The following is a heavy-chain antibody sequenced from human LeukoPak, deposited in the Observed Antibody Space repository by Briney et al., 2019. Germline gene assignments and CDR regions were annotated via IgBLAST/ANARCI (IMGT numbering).Heavy chain of an antibody. CDR3: AKGGDTYYYYYGMDV. CDR1: GFAFSSYA. J-gene: IGHJ6*02. CDR2: ISGSGGST. Sequence: PGGSLRLSCAASGFAFSSYAMSWVRQAPGKGLEWVSAISGSGGSTYYADSVKGRFTISRDNSKNTLYLQMNSLRAEDTAVYYCAKGGDTYYYYYGMDVWGQGTTVTVSS. V-gene: IGHV3-23*01. D-gene: IGHD5-18*01.